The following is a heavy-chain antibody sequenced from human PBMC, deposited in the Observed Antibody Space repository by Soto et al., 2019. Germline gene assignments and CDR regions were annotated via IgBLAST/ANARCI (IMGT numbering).Heavy chain of an antibody. CDR1: GCTFSRYA. D-gene: IGHD3-22*01. V-gene: IGHV1-69*13. Sequence: ASVKVSCKASGCTFSRYALSWVRQAPGQGREWMGGIVPMCGTANYAQKFQRRVTITADESTSTAYMQLSSLRSEDTAVYYCARGVYYDSRGYYFFFWGQGTLVTVSS. CDR2: IVPMCGTA. J-gene: IGHJ4*02. CDR3: ARGVYYDSRGYYFFF.